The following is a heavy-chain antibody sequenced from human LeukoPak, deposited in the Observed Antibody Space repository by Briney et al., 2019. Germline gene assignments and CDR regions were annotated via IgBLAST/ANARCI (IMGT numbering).Heavy chain of an antibody. CDR3: ARTVDTAMVP. J-gene: IGHJ5*02. D-gene: IGHD5-18*01. CDR1: GGSISSGSYY. CDR2: IYIGGST. Sequence: SETLSLTCTVSGGSISSGSYYWSWIRQPAGKGLEWIGRIYIGGSTDYNPSLKSRVIISVDTSKNQFSLKMSSVSAADTAVYYCARTVDTAMVPWGQGTLVTVSS. V-gene: IGHV4-61*02.